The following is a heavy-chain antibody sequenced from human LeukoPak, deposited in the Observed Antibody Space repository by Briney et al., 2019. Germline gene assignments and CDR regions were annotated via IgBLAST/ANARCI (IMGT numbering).Heavy chain of an antibody. J-gene: IGHJ4*02. D-gene: IGHD3-22*01. CDR1: GFTLSSYA. V-gene: IGHV3-23*01. Sequence: PGGSLRLSCAASGFTLSSYAMSWVRQAPGKGLEWVSAISGSGGSTYYADSVKGRFTISRDNSKNTLYLQMNSLRAEDTAVYYCAKGSQYVSGPNSSGYYSPDYWGQGTLVTVSS. CDR2: ISGSGGST. CDR3: AKGSQYVSGPNSSGYYSPDY.